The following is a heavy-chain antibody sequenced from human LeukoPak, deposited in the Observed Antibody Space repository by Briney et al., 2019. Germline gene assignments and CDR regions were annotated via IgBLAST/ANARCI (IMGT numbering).Heavy chain of an antibody. Sequence: PGGSLRLSCAASGFTFSSYGMHWVRQAPGKGLEWVAVIWYGGSNKYYADSVKGRFTISRDNSKNTLYLQMNSLRAEDTAVYYCASMAGSYPSAFDYWGQGTLVTVSS. CDR2: IWYGGSNK. V-gene: IGHV3-33*01. CDR3: ASMAGSYPSAFDY. J-gene: IGHJ4*02. D-gene: IGHD6-19*01. CDR1: GFTFSSYG.